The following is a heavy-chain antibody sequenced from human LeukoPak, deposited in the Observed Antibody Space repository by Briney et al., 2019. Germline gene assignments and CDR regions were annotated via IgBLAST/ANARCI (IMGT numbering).Heavy chain of an antibody. CDR2: IIPIFGTA. V-gene: IGHV1-69*13. J-gene: IGHJ4*02. CDR3: ARAPNYYDSSGYYPYYFDY. Sequence: GASVKVSCKASGYTFTSYYMHWVRQAPGQGLEWMGGIIPIFGTANYAQKFQGRVTITADESTSTAYMELSSLRSEDTAVYYCARAPNYYDSSGYYPYYFDYWGQGTLVTVSS. D-gene: IGHD3-22*01. CDR1: GYTFTSYY.